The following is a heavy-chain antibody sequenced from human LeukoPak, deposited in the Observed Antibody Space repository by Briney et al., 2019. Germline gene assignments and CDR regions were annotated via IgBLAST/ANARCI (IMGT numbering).Heavy chain of an antibody. CDR1: GGSIRTYY. CDR2: IYTGRSA. D-gene: IGHD2-21*02. J-gene: IGHJ6*03. V-gene: IGHV4-4*07. Sequence: PSETLSLTCTVSGGSIRTYYWSWLRQPAGEGLEWIGHIYTGRSANSNPSLKSRVTMSVDPSKNQFSLKLSSVTAADTAVYYCARERAGGYCGGDCYSAYYYMDVWGKGTTVTVSS. CDR3: ARERAGGYCGGDCYSAYYYMDV.